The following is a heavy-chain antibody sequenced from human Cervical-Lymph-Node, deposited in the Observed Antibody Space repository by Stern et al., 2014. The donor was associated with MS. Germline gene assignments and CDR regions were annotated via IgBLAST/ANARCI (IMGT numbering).Heavy chain of an antibody. CDR1: GFSLSNAAMG. CDR3: ARMREYCSGGICFAGYYDS. CDR2: IFSTGET. D-gene: IGHD2-15*01. V-gene: IGHV2-26*01. Sequence: QVTLRESGPVLVKPTETLTLTCSVSGFSLSNAAMGVSWIRQPPGKALECLAHIFSTGETAYSTSLKSRLTISKDTSRSQVVLTMTNMDHVDTATYYCARMREYCSGGICFAGYYDSWGQGTLVTVSA. J-gene: IGHJ4*02.